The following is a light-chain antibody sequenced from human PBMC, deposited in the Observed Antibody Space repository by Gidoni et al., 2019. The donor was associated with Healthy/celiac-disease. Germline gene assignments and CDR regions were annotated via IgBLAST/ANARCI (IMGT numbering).Light chain of an antibody. V-gene: IGKV3-11*01. J-gene: IGKJ2*01. CDR2: DAS. Sequence: EIVLTQSPATLSVSPGARATLSCRASQSVSRYLAWYQQKPGQAPRHLIYDASNRATGIPARFSGSGSGTDFTLTISSLEPEDFAVYYCQQRSNWLYTFGQGTKLEIK. CDR3: QQRSNWLYT. CDR1: QSVSRY.